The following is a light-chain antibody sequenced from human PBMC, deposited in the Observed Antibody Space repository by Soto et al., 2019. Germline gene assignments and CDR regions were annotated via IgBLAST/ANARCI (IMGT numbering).Light chain of an antibody. Sequence: QSVLTQPASVSGSPGQSIAISCTGTSSDVGGYNYVSWYQQHPGNAPKLMIYDVSNRHSGVSNRFSGSKSGNTASLTISGLQAEDETDYFCSSYTSRPTYVFGLRTTVTVL. CDR2: DVS. J-gene: IGLJ1*01. CDR3: SSYTSRPTYV. V-gene: IGLV2-14*03. CDR1: SSDVGGYNY.